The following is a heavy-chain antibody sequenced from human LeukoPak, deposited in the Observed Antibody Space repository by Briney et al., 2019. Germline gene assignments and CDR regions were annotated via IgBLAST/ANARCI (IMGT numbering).Heavy chain of an antibody. CDR3: ATSDSGSPAFDI. V-gene: IGHV3-7*01. D-gene: IGHD1-26*01. Sequence: PGGSLRLSCAASGFTFSNNWMTWVRQAPGKGLEWVASVKKDASEKYYVDSVKGRFTISRDNSKNTLYLQMNSLRAEDTAVYYCATSDSGSPAFDIWGQGTMVTVSS. CDR2: VKKDASEK. J-gene: IGHJ3*02. CDR1: GFTFSNNW.